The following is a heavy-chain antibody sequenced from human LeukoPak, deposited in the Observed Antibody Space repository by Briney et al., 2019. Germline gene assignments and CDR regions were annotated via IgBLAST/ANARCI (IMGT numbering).Heavy chain of an antibody. V-gene: IGHV3-48*01. Sequence: GGSLRLSCAASGFTFSSYSMNWVRQAPGKGLEWVSYISSSSSTIYYADSVKGRFTISRDNAKNSLYLQMNSLRAEDTAVYYCARDGGGSSTPLWGQGTLVTVSS. CDR3: ARDGGGSSTPL. CDR2: ISSSSSTI. J-gene: IGHJ4*02. D-gene: IGHD2-15*01. CDR1: GFTFSSYS.